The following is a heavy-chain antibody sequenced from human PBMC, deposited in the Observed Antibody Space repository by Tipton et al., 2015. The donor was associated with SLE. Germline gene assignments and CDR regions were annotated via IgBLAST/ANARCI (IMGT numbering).Heavy chain of an antibody. J-gene: IGHJ5*02. CDR3: AKFGAFYDSSGHNYFDP. D-gene: IGHD3-22*01. CDR1: GGPITNYY. V-gene: IGHV4-4*07. CDR2: IWCGGST. Sequence: TLSLTCTVSGGPITNYYWGWVRQPAGKGLEWIGRIWCGGSTKYNPSLKNRVSISVDTSRNQFSLTLSSVTVADTAMYYCAKFGAFYDSSGHNYFDPWGQGTLVTVSS.